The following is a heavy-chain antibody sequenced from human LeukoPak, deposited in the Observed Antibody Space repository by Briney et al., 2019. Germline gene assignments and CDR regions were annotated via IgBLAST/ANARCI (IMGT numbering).Heavy chain of an antibody. V-gene: IGHV4-38-2*02. J-gene: IGHJ4*02. CDR2: IYHSGST. D-gene: IGHD1-26*01. CDR3: ARDQMAATGFDY. CDR1: AYSISSGYY. Sequence: SETLSLTCAVSAYSISSGYYWGWIRQPPGNGLEWIGSIYHSGSTYYNPSLKSRVTISVDTSKNQSSLKLSSVTAADTAVYYCARDQMAATGFDYWGQGTLLTVSS.